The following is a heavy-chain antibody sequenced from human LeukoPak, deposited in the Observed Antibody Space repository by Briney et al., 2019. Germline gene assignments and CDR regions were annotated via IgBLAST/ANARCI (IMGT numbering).Heavy chain of an antibody. D-gene: IGHD3-22*01. J-gene: IGHJ5*02. V-gene: IGHV4-39*01. CDR2: IYYSGST. CDR3: ARQRTTNYYDSSGYYKWFDP. CDR1: GGSISSSSYY. Sequence: SETLSLTCTVSGGSISSSSYYWGWIRQPPGKGLEWIGSIYYSGSTYYNPSLKSRVTISVDTSKNQFSLKLSSVTAADTAVYYCARQRTTNYYDSSGYYKWFDPWGQGTLVTVSS.